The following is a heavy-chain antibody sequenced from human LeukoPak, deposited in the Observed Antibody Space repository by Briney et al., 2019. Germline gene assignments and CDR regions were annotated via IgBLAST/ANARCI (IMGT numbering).Heavy chain of an antibody. D-gene: IGHD6-13*01. CDR1: GFTFSSYR. J-gene: IGHJ3*02. CDR2: ISSSSSYI. CDR3: ARESPYSSSWYRAAFDI. Sequence: GGSLRLSCAASGFTFSSYRMNWVRQAPGKGLEWVSSISSSSSYIYYADSVKGRFTISRDNAKNSLYLQMNSLRAEDTAVYYCARESPYSSSWYRAAFDIWGQGTMVTVS. V-gene: IGHV3-21*01.